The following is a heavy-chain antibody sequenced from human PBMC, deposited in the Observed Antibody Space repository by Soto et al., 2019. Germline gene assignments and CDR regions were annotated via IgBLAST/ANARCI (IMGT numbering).Heavy chain of an antibody. V-gene: IGHV1-46*03. CDR3: ARDEEPHYGDYGVNYFDY. Sequence: ASVKVSCKASGYTFTSYYMHWVRQAPGQGLEWMGIINPSGGSTSYAQKFQGRVTMTRDTSTSTVYMELSSLRSEDTAVYYCARDEEPHYGDYGVNYFDYWGQGTLVTVSS. CDR2: INPSGGST. CDR1: GYTFTSYY. D-gene: IGHD4-17*01. J-gene: IGHJ4*02.